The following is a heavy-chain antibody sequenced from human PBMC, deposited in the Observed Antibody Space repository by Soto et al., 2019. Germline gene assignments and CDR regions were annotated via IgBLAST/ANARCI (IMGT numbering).Heavy chain of an antibody. Sequence: SVKVSCKASGGTFSSYAISWVRRAPGQGLEWMGGIIPIFGTANYAQKFQGRVTITADESTSTAYMELSSLRSEDTAMYYCARVGPLGDIAFDIWGQGTMVTVSS. CDR1: GGTFSSYA. J-gene: IGHJ3*02. D-gene: IGHD3-16*01. CDR3: ARVGPLGDIAFDI. CDR2: IIPIFGTA. V-gene: IGHV1-69*13.